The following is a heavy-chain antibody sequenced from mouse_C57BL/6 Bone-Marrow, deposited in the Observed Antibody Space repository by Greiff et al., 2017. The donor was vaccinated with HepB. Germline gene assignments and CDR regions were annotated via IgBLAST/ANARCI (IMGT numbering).Heavy chain of an antibody. J-gene: IGHJ2*01. Sequence: QVQLQQPGAELVKPGASVKLSCNASGFTFTSYCMHWVNQRPGQGLEWIGEIDPSDSYTNYNQKFKGKATLTVDTSSSTAYMQLSSLTSEDSAVYYCARHYYGSSLDYWGQGTTLTVSS. CDR1: GFTFTSYC. D-gene: IGHD1-1*01. CDR3: ARHYYGSSLDY. V-gene: IGHV1-50*01. CDR2: IDPSDSYT.